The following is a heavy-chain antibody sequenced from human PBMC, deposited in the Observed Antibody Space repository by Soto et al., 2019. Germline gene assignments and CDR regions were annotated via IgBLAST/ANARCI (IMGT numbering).Heavy chain of an antibody. Sequence: QVQLVESGGGVVQPGRSLRLSFAASGFTFSIYGMHWVRQAPGKVLEWVAVIWYDGSNKYYADSVKGRFTISRDNSKNTLYLQMNSLRAEDTAVYYCARVGRYCSGGSCYPSGYFDYWGQGTLVTVSS. CDR2: IWYDGSNK. CDR1: GFTFSIYG. J-gene: IGHJ4*02. D-gene: IGHD2-15*01. CDR3: ARVGRYCSGGSCYPSGYFDY. V-gene: IGHV3-33*01.